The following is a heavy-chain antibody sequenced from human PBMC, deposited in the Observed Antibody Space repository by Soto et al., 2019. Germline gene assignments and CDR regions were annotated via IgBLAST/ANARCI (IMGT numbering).Heavy chain of an antibody. V-gene: IGHV3-23*01. CDR1: GFTFSSFA. CDR3: VKVYIAVPGKGFFGS. CDR2: ITGAGRTT. Sequence: VQLLESGGGLVLPGGSLRLSCAPSGFTFSSFAMGWVRQAPGKGLEWISHITGAGRTTYADSVKGRFTISRDNFKNTLYLQMDSVRAEDTAVYYCVKVYIAVPGKGFFGSWGQGAVVTVSS. D-gene: IGHD6-19*01. J-gene: IGHJ4*02.